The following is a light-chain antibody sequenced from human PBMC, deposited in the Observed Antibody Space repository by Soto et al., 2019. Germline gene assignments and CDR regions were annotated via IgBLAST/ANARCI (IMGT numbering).Light chain of an antibody. CDR3: QQRSNWPPIT. CDR2: DAS. Sequence: AIQMTQSPSSLSASVGDRVTITCRASQDISDDVAWYQQKPGKAPKLLIYDASSLESGVPSRFGGSGSGTGFTLTISSLEPEDFAVYYCQQRSNWPPITFGQGTRLEIK. V-gene: IGKV1D-13*01. J-gene: IGKJ5*01. CDR1: QDISDD.